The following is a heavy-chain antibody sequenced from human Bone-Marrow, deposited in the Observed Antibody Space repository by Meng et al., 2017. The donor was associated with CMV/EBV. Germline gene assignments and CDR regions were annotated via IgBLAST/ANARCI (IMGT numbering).Heavy chain of an antibody. J-gene: IGHJ6*02. Sequence: ASVKVSCKASKYTFTTYYIHWVRQAPGQGLEWMGIINPIGGTTSCAEKFLGRVTMTSDTSTGTVYMEMSSLRSEDTAVYYCASSAYDFWHGGYSGLVDYNGMDVWGRGTTVTVYS. V-gene: IGHV1-46*01. D-gene: IGHD3-3*01. CDR3: ASSAYDFWHGGYSGLVDYNGMDV. CDR2: INPIGGTT. CDR1: KYTFTTYY.